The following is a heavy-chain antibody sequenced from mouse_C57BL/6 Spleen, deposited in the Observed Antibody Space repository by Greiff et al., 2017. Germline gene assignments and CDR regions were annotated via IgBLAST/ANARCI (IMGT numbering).Heavy chain of an antibody. CDR1: GYTFTSYW. Sequence: VQLQQPGAELVKPGASVKLSCKASGYTFTSYWMHWVKQRPGQGLEWIGMIHPNSGSTNYNEKFKSKATLTVDKSSSTAYMQLSSLTSEDSAVYYCAGSNYVGYAMDYWGQGTSVTVSS. D-gene: IGHD2-5*01. CDR3: AGSNYVGYAMDY. J-gene: IGHJ4*01. CDR2: IHPNSGST. V-gene: IGHV1-64*01.